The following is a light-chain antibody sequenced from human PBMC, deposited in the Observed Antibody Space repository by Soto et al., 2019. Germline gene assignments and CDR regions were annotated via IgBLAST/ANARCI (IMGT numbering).Light chain of an antibody. CDR1: QSVRTT. CDR3: QQYDNWPSLT. Sequence: EIVMTQSPATLSVSPGERAPLSCRASQSVRTTVAWYQQKPGQAPRLLIYGASTRVTGVPARFSGSGSGTEFTLTISGLQSEDFVVYYCQQYDNWPSLTFGQGTKVEIK. J-gene: IGKJ1*01. CDR2: GAS. V-gene: IGKV3-15*01.